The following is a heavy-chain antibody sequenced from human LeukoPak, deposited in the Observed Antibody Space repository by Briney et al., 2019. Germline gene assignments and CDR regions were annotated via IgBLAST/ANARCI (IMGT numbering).Heavy chain of an antibody. D-gene: IGHD3-22*01. Sequence: ASVKVSCKASGYTFTSYGVSWVRQAPGQGLEWMGWISAYNGNTNYAQKLQGRVTMTRNTSISTAYMELSSLRSEDTAVYYCARGTPNYYDSQGFDPWGQGTLVTVSS. CDR2: ISAYNGNT. CDR3: ARGTPNYYDSQGFDP. CDR1: GYTFTSYG. J-gene: IGHJ5*02. V-gene: IGHV1-18*01.